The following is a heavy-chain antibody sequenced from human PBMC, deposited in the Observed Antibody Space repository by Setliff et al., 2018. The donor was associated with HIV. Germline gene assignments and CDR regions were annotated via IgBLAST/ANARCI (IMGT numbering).Heavy chain of an antibody. J-gene: IGHJ5*02. CDR2: IFHTGSS. CDR1: GYSVNSDYY. V-gene: IGHV4-38-2*02. D-gene: IGHD1-1*01. Sequence: PSETLSLTCTVSGYSVNSDYYWGWIRQSPGRGLEPPGGGLEWIGHIFHTGSSYYNPSLRSRLTMSIDTSKDQFSLRLTYVTATDTAVYFCARLEQLINWFDPWGQGTLVTVSS. CDR3: ARLEQLINWFDP.